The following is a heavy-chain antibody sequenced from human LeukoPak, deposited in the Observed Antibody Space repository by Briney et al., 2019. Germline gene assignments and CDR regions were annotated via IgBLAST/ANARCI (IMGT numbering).Heavy chain of an antibody. V-gene: IGHV3-30-3*01. J-gene: IGHJ3*02. CDR2: ISYDGSNK. CDR1: GFTFSTYT. CDR3: AREHRSGWDALDI. Sequence: GGSLRLSCAVSGFTFSTYTIHWVRQAPGKGLEWVAVISYDGSNKYYADSVRGRFTISRDNSKNTLYLQMNSLRAEDTAVYYCAREHRSGWDALDIWGQGTMVTVSS. D-gene: IGHD6-19*01.